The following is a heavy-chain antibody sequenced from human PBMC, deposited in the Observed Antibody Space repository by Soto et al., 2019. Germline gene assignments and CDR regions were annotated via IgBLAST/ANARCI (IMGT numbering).Heavy chain of an antibody. J-gene: IGHJ4*02. CDR3: VKDTGVLINGGDFDY. Sequence: EVQLLESGGALVQPGGSLRLSCEASGFTYVKYAMSWVRQAPGKGLEWVSGISGDAGRTFYADSVKGRFTISRDNSKNTVYLQMNSLRVEDTAVYYCVKDTGVLINGGDFDYWGQGTLVTVSS. CDR2: ISGDAGRT. V-gene: IGHV3-23*01. CDR1: GFTYVKYA. D-gene: IGHD3-3*01.